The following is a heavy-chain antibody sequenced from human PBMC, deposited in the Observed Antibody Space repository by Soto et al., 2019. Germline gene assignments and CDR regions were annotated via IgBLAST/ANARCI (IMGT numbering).Heavy chain of an antibody. CDR1: GGSISGYY. CDR2: IYYGGST. CDR3: ARSDSSAYYYALNY. V-gene: IGHV4-59*08. D-gene: IGHD3-22*01. J-gene: IGHJ4*02. Sequence: PSETLSLTCTVSGGSISGYYWSWIRQPPGKGLEWIGYIYYGGSTNYNPSLKSRVTISVDTSKNQFSLKVSSVTAADTAVYYCARSDSSAYYYALNYWGQGTLVTVSS.